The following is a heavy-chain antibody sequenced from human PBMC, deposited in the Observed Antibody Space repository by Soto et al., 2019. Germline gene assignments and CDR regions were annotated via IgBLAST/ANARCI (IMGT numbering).Heavy chain of an antibody. D-gene: IGHD3-10*01. CDR3: AKDELGSGSAMGNWFDP. J-gene: IGHJ5*02. CDR2: ISYSGSTT. Sequence: PGGSLRLSCAASGFTFRKYALNWVRQAPGKGLEWVSSISYSGSTTYYADSVKGRFTISRDNSKNALYLQMNSLRAEDTPVYYCAKDELGSGSAMGNWFDPWGQGTLVTVAS. CDR1: GFTFRKYA. V-gene: IGHV3-23*01.